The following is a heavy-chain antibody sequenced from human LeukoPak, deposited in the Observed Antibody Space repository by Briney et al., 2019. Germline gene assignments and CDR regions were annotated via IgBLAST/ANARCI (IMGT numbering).Heavy chain of an antibody. V-gene: IGHV1-2*06. J-gene: IGHJ3*02. Sequence: ASVKVSCKASGYTFTGYYMHWVRQAPGQGLEWMGRINPNSGGTNYAQKFQGRVTMTRDTSNSTAYMELSRLRSDDTAVYYCASPTYYYDSSGPHGAFDIWGQGTMVTVSS. D-gene: IGHD3-22*01. CDR2: INPNSGGT. CDR1: GYTFTGYY. CDR3: ASPTYYYDSSGPHGAFDI.